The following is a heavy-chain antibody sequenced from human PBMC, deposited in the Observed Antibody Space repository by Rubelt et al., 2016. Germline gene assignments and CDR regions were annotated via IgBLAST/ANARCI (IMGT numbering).Heavy chain of an antibody. J-gene: IGHJ5*02. V-gene: IGHV4-34*01. CDR3: ARDHKSDCGGDCHSHGVMNWFDP. Sequence: QVQLQQWGAGLLKPSETLSLTCAVYGGSFSGYYWSWIRQPPGKGLEWIGEITHSGSTNYNPSLKSRVTISVDSSKNQFSLRLSSVTAADTAVEYCARDHKSDCGGDCHSHGVMNWFDPWGQGTLVTVSS. D-gene: IGHD2-21*01. CDR2: ITHSGST. CDR1: GGSFSGYY.